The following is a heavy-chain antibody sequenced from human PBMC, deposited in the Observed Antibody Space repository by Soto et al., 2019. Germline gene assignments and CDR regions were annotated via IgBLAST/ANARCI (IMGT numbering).Heavy chain of an antibody. Sequence: GGSLRFSCAASGFTFSGSAMHWVRQASGKGLEWVGRIRSKANSYATAYAASVKGRFTISRDDSKNTAYLQMNSLKTEDTAVYYCKRGYYDSSGPPWGQGPLVTVYS. V-gene: IGHV3-73*01. CDR1: GFTFSGSA. D-gene: IGHD3-22*01. J-gene: IGHJ5*02. CDR2: IRSKANSYAT. CDR3: KRGYYDSSGPP.